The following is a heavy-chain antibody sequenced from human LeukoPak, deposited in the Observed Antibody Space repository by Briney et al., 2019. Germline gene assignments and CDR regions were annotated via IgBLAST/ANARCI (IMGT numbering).Heavy chain of an antibody. J-gene: IGHJ4*02. CDR1: GFTFSSYA. Sequence: GGSLRLSWAAAGFTFSSYAMSWVRQAPGKGMEWVSAISGSGGSTYYADSVKGRFTISRDNSKNTLYLQMNSLRAEDTAVYYCANKGDEFGELLYTWFDYWGQGTLVTVSS. CDR3: ANKGDEFGELLYTWFDY. D-gene: IGHD3-10*01. CDR2: ISGSGGST. V-gene: IGHV3-23*01.